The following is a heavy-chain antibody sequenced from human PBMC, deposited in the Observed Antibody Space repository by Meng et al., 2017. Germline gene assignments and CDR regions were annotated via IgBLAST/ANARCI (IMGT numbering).Heavy chain of an antibody. V-gene: IGHV1-8*01. CDR3: ARLGARGYSGYTPYYFDY. J-gene: IGHJ4*02. Sequence: GQLVRSGAEVKKPGASVKVSCKASGYTFTSYDINWVRQATGQGLEWMGWMNPNSGNTGYAQKFQGRVTMTRNTSISTAYMELSSLRSEDTAVYYCARLGARGYSGYTPYYFDYWGQGTLVTVSS. D-gene: IGHD5-12*01. CDR2: MNPNSGNT. CDR1: GYTFTSYD.